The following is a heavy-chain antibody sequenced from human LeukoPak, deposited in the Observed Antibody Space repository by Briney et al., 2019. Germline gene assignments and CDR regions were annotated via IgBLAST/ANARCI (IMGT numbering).Heavy chain of an antibody. CDR1: GGSFSGYY. J-gene: IGHJ4*02. D-gene: IGHD3-16*01. CDR3: ARRDYGYYFDY. CDR2: IYHSGTT. V-gene: IGHV4-38-2*01. Sequence: KPSETLSLTCAVYGGSFSGYYWDWIRQPPGKGLEWIGSIYHSGTTYYNPSLQSRVTISVDTSKNQFSLKLSSVTAADTAVYYCARRDYGYYFDYWGQGTLVTVSS.